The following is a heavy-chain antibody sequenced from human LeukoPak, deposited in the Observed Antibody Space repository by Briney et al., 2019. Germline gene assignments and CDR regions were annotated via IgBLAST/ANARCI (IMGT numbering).Heavy chain of an antibody. J-gene: IGHJ6*02. CDR2: INHSGST. D-gene: IGHD2-21*01. V-gene: IGHV4-34*01. Sequence: PSETLSLTCAVYGGSFSGHYWSWIRQPPGKGLEWIGEINHSGSTNYNPSLKSRVTISVDTSKNQFSLKLSSVTAADTAVYYCARDTLVAGGTLGMDVWGQGTTVTVSS. CDR1: GGSFSGHY. CDR3: ARDTLVAGGTLGMDV.